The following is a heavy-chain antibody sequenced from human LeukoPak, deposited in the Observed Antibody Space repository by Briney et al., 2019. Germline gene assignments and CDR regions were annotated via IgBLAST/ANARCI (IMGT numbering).Heavy chain of an antibody. CDR2: IGGTGGST. J-gene: IGHJ6*02. V-gene: IGHV3-23*01. CDR3: AKDLARIYYYGMDV. CDR1: GFTFSIYA. Sequence: PGGSLRLSCAASGFTFSIYAMSWVRQAPGKGLEWVASIGGTGGSTYYADSVKGRFTVSRDDSKNTLYLQMNSLRAEDTAIYYCAKDLARIYYYGMDVWGQGTTVTVSS.